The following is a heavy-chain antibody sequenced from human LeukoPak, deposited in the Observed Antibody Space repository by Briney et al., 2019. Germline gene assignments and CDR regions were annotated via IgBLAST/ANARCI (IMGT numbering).Heavy chain of an antibody. CDR2: MNSDGGQK. J-gene: IGHJ4*02. Sequence: GGSLRLSCAVSGFTFSSSWMTWVRQAPGKGLEWVATMNSDGGQKSYVDSVKGRFTISRDNAKGSLYLQMNSLRAEDTAVYYCARNYAYNHFDYWGQGTLVTVSS. CDR1: GFTFSSSW. CDR3: ARNYAYNHFDY. V-gene: IGHV3-7*01. D-gene: IGHD5-24*01.